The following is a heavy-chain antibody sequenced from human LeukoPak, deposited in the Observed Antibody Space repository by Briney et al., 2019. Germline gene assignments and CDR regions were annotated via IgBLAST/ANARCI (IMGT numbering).Heavy chain of an antibody. CDR3: AREWSSAFDI. CDR1: SGSISTSNYY. CDR2: IFYTGST. D-gene: IGHD2-8*01. V-gene: IGHV4-39*07. Sequence: SEALSLTCTVSSGSISTSNYYWGWVRQPPGKALEWIGNIFYTGSTYYSSSLKSRVTISLDTSRNQFSLRLNSVTAADTAVYYCAREWSSAFDIWGQGTMVTVSS. J-gene: IGHJ3*02.